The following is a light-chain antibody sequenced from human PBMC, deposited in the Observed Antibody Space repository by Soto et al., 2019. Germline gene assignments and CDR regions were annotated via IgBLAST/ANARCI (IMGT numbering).Light chain of an antibody. CDR3: SSYAGRNTLV. J-gene: IGLJ2*01. CDR1: SSDVGGYNY. CDR2: EVS. V-gene: IGLV2-8*01. Sequence: QSALTQPPSASGSPGQSVTISCTGTSSDVGGYNYVSWYQQHPGKVPKLMIYEVSKRPSGVPDRFSGSKSRNTASLTVSGLQAEDEADYYCSSYAGRNTLVFGGGTKLTVL.